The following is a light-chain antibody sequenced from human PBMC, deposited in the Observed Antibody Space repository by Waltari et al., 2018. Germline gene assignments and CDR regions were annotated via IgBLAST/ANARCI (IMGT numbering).Light chain of an antibody. CDR3: QQYAGAPYS. CDR1: QTVSNSY. CDR2: GVS. Sequence: EIVLTQSLGTLSLSPEERATLSCRASQTVSNSYLSWYQQKPGQAPRLLIYGVSRRATGIPDRVTGSGSGTDFSLTISGLEPEDFAVYYCQQYAGAPYSFGQGTKLEIK. V-gene: IGKV3-20*01. J-gene: IGKJ2*03.